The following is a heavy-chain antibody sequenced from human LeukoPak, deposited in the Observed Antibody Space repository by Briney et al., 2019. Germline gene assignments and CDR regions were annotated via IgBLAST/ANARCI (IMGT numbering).Heavy chain of an antibody. CDR1: GFTFNNYW. CDR3: ARLGGWYFDY. J-gene: IGHJ4*02. Sequence: GGSLRLSCAASGFTFNNYWMSWVRQAPGKGLEWVANIKQDGSETYHVDSVQGRFTISRDNTKNSLYLQMNSLRAKDTAVYYCARLGGWYFDYWGQGTLVTVSS. D-gene: IGHD6-19*01. CDR2: IKQDGSET. V-gene: IGHV3-7*05.